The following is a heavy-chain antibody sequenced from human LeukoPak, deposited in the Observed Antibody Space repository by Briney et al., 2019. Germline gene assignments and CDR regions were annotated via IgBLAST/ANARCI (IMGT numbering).Heavy chain of an antibody. CDR1: GYTFTGYY. CDR2: INPNSGGT. D-gene: IGHD3-22*01. CDR3: ARDASWYYYDGYYFDY. J-gene: IGHJ4*02. Sequence: GASVKVSCKASGYTFTGYYMHWVRQAPGQGLEWMGWINPNSGGTNYAQKFQGRVTMTRDTSISTAYMELSRLRSDDTAVYYCARDASWYYYDGYYFDYWGQGTLVTVSS. V-gene: IGHV1-2*02.